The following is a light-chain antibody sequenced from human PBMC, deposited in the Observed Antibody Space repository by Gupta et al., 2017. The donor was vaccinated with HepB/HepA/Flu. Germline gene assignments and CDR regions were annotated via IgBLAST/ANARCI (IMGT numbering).Light chain of an antibody. CDR1: SSNIGAGYD. CDR3: QSYDSSLSGSKV. Sequence: QSVLTQPPSVSWAPGQRVTISCTGSSSNIGAGYDVHWYQQLPGTAPKLLIYGNSNRPSGVPDRFSGSKSGTSASLAITGLQAEDEADYYCQSYDSSLSGSKVFGGGTKLTGL. V-gene: IGLV1-40*01. J-gene: IGLJ2*01. CDR2: GNS.